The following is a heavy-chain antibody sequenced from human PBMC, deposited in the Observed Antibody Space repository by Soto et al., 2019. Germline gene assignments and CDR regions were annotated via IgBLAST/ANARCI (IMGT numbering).Heavy chain of an antibody. CDR3: ARSLTIFGGEEKYGMDL. Sequence: ASVKFSCKSSGGTFSSYAISWVRRARGQALEWMGGIIPIFGTADYAHKFQGRFTITADKSTSTASMELSSXXSEDTAVYYCARSLTIFGGEEKYGMDLWGQGTTATVSS. CDR2: IIPIFGTA. D-gene: IGHD3-3*01. V-gene: IGHV1-69*06. J-gene: IGHJ6*02. CDR1: GGTFSSYA.